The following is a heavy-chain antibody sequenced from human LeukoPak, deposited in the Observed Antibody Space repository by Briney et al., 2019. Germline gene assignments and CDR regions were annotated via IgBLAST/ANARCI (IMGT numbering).Heavy chain of an antibody. Sequence: GASVKVSCKASGYTFTSYYMHWVRQAPGQGLEWMGIINPSGGSTSYAQKFQGRVTMTRNTSISTAYMELNSLRSEDTAVYYCARQIGGDGYNSIADDNWFDPWGQGTLVTVSS. CDR1: GYTFTSYY. D-gene: IGHD5-24*01. J-gene: IGHJ5*02. CDR2: INPSGGST. CDR3: ARQIGGDGYNSIADDNWFDP. V-gene: IGHV1-46*01.